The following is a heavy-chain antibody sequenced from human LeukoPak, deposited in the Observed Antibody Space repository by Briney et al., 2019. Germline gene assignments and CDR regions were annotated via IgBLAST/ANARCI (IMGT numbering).Heavy chain of an antibody. J-gene: IGHJ4*02. D-gene: IGHD2-15*01. Sequence: ASVKVSCKASGYTFTGYYVHWGRQAPGQGLEWMGWINPNSGGTNYAQKFQGRVTMTRDTSISTAYMELSRLRSDDTAVYYCARWVRYCSGGSCSIFDYWGQGTLVTVSS. V-gene: IGHV1-2*02. CDR3: ARWVRYCSGGSCSIFDY. CDR2: INPNSGGT. CDR1: GYTFTGYY.